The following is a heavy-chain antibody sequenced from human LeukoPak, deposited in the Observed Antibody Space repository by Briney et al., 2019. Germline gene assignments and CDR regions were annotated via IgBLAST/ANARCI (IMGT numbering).Heavy chain of an antibody. CDR1: GGSFSDYY. CDR3: ARVQDFETRGYYLGY. J-gene: IGHJ4*01. V-gene: IGHV4-34*01. D-gene: IGHD3-22*01. Sequence: PSETLSLTCAVYGGSFSDYYWNWIRQPPGKGLEWIGEINHSGSTNYNPSLKSRVTMSVDTFKNQFSLTLSSVTAADTAVYYCARVQDFETRGYYLGYGGHGPRVTVSS. CDR2: INHSGST.